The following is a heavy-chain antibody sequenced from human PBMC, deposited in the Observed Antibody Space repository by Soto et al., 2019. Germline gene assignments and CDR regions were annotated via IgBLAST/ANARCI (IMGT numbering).Heavy chain of an antibody. D-gene: IGHD3-3*01. CDR1: GGSISSSSYY. J-gene: IGHJ6*02. Sequence: SETLSLTCTVSGGSISSSSYYWGWIRQPPGKGLEWIGSIYYSGSTYYNPSLKSRATISVDTSKNQFSLKLSSVTAADTAVYYCARLRVYDFWSGLSYYYGMDVWGQGTTVTVSS. CDR3: ARLRVYDFWSGLSYYYGMDV. CDR2: IYYSGST. V-gene: IGHV4-39*01.